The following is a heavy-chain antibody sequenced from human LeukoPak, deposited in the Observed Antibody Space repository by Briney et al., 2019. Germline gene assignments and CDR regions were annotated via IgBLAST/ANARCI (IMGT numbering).Heavy chain of an antibody. J-gene: IGHJ4*02. Sequence: KPSETLSLTCTVSGVSISSYYWSWIRQPPGKGLEWIGYIYYSGSTNYNPSLKSRVTISLDTSKNQFSLRLRSMTAADTAVYYCARESLESSPHYWGQGTLVTVSS. CDR2: IYYSGST. CDR1: GVSISSYY. CDR3: ARESLESSPHY. D-gene: IGHD3-3*01. V-gene: IGHV4-59*01.